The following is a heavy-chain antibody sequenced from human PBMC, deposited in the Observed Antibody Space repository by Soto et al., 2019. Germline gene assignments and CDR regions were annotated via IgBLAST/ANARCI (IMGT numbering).Heavy chain of an antibody. CDR1: GFTFDDYA. V-gene: IGHV3-9*01. Sequence: GGSLRLSCAASGFTFDDYAMHWVRQAPGKGLEWVSGISWNSGSIGYADTVKGRFTISRDNAKNSLYMKMNSLRAEDTALCYCAQDEGSNYYDSTRAFDIWGQGTMVTVSS. J-gene: IGHJ3*02. D-gene: IGHD3-22*01. CDR2: ISWNSGSI. CDR3: AQDEGSNYYDSTRAFDI.